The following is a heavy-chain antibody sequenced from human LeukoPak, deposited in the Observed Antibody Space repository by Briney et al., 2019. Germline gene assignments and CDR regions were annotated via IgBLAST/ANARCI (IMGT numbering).Heavy chain of an antibody. D-gene: IGHD3-3*01. CDR3: ARSERFLEWFT. Sequence: PGRSLRLSCAASGFTLSRYGMHWVRQAPGKGLEWVAVIWFDGSNKYYADSVKGRFTISRDNFKNTLFLEMNSLRAEDTAVYFCARSERFLEWFTWGQGTLVTVSS. CDR1: GFTLSRYG. V-gene: IGHV3-33*01. J-gene: IGHJ5*02. CDR2: IWFDGSNK.